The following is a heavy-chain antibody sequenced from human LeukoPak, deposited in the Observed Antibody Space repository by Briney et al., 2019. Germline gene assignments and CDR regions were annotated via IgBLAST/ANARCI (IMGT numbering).Heavy chain of an antibody. CDR2: ISAYNGNT. J-gene: IGHJ4*02. Sequence: AASVKVSCKASGYTFTSYGISWVRQAPGQGLEWMGWISAYNGNTNYAQKLQGRVTMTTDTSTSTVYMELRSLRSDDTAVYYCARYYFGSGSYPFDYWGQGTLVTVSS. CDR1: GYTFTSYG. CDR3: ARYYFGSGSYPFDY. D-gene: IGHD3-10*01. V-gene: IGHV1-18*01.